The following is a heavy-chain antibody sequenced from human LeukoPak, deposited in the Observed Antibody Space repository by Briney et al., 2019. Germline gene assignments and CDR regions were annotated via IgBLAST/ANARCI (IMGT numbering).Heavy chain of an antibody. CDR1: GFTFSSYA. CDR3: ARDLESSGYLFSDY. D-gene: IGHD3-22*01. J-gene: IGHJ4*02. CDR2: ISYDGSNK. V-gene: IGHV3-30-3*01. Sequence: PGRSLRLSCAASGFTFSSYAMHWVRQAPGKGLEWVAVISYDGSNKYYADSVKGRFTISRDDAKNSLYLQLNSLRAEDTAVYYCARDLESSGYLFSDYWGQGTLVTVSS.